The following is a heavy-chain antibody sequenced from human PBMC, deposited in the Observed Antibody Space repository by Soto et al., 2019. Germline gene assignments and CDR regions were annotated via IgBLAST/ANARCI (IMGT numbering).Heavy chain of an antibody. V-gene: IGHV1-18*04. CDR3: AREYIALVPTLDLREVYLQNYRVDV. J-gene: IGHJ6*02. D-gene: IGHD2-15*01. Sequence: ASVKVSCKASGYTFTSYGISWVRQAPGQGLEWMGWISAYNGNTNYAQKLQGRVTMTTDTSTSTAYMELRSLRSDDTAVYYCAREYIALVPTLDLREVYLQNYRVDVWGQGTTVTVSS. CDR1: GYTFTSYG. CDR2: ISAYNGNT.